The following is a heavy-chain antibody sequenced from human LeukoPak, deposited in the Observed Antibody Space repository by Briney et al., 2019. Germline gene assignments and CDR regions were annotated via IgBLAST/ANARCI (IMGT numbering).Heavy chain of an antibody. V-gene: IGHV4-61*02. J-gene: IGHJ5*02. CDR1: GGSISSGSYY. D-gene: IGHD3-22*01. CDR3: ARDVSGYAWFDP. CDR2: IYTSGST. Sequence: SETLSLTCTVSGGSISSGSYYWSWIRQPAGKGLEWIGRIYTSGSTNYNPSLKGRVTISVDTSKNQFSLKLSSVTAADTAVYYCARDVSGYAWFDPWGQGTLVTVSS.